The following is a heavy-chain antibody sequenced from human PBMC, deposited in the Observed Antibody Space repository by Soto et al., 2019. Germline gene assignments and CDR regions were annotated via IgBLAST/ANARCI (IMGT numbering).Heavy chain of an antibody. D-gene: IGHD3-22*01. CDR2: IYHTGST. J-gene: IGHJ6*02. Sequence: SETLSLPALSLVAPSVLTSGAGSGSPPGGGLEWIGRIYHTGSTNYNPSLKSRVTMSLATSRNQFSLKLSSVTAADTAVYYCAREGGYFDSSGSGVYHYRGVDVWGQGTTVTVSS. CDR3: AREGGYFDSSGSGVYHYRGVDV. V-gene: IGHV4-4*07. CDR1: VAPSVLTS.